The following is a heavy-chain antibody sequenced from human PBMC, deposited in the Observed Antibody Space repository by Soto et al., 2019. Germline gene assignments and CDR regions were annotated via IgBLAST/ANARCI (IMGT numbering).Heavy chain of an antibody. CDR2: TRDKGNRYAT. Sequence: PVGSLRLSCAASGITLSDHDMDWVRQGPGKGLEWVGRTRDKGNRYATEYAASVKGRFSISRDDSKNSLYLQMNSLKFEDTAVYYCVRENRRDYNYGMDVWGQGTTVTVSS. V-gene: IGHV3-72*01. CDR1: GITLSDHD. D-gene: IGHD3-10*01. J-gene: IGHJ6*02. CDR3: VRENRRDYNYGMDV.